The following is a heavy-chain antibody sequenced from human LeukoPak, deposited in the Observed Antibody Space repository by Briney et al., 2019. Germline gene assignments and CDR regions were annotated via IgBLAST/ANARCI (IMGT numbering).Heavy chain of an antibody. V-gene: IGHV4-59*12. D-gene: IGHD3-10*01. CDR1: GGSISSYY. CDR3: ARDPPPSGSYAFDI. J-gene: IGHJ3*02. CDR2: IYYSGST. Sequence: SETLSLTCTVSGGSISSYYWSWIRQPPGKGLEWIGYIYYSGSTNYNPSLKSRVTISVDTSKNQFSLKLSSVTAADTAVYYCARDPPPSGSYAFDIWGQGTMVTVSS.